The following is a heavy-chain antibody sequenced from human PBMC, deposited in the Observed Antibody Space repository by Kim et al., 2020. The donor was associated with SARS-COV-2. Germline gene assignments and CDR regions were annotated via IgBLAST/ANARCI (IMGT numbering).Heavy chain of an antibody. CDR3: ARGAPYDILTGWSQLPDY. CDR1: GGTFSSYA. V-gene: IGHV1-69*13. D-gene: IGHD3-9*01. J-gene: IGHJ4*02. Sequence: SVKVSCKASGGTFSSYAISWVRQAPGQGLEWMGGIIPIFGTANYAQKFQGRVTITADESTSTAYMELSSLRSEDTAVYYCARGAPYDILTGWSQLPDYWGQGTLVTVSS. CDR2: IIPIFGTA.